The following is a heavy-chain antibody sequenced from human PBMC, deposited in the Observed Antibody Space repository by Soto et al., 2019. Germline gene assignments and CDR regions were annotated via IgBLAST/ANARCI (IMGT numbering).Heavy chain of an antibody. J-gene: IGHJ6*03. CDR3: ARASFYKGYYYYMDV. CDR2: IYSGGST. V-gene: IGHV3-66*01. CDR1: GFTVSSNY. Sequence: GGSLRLSCAASGFTVSSNYMSWVRQAPGKGLEWVSVIYSGGSTYYADSVKGGFTISRDNSKNTLYLQMNSLRAEDTAVYYCARASFYKGYYYYMDVWGKGTTVTVSS. D-gene: IGHD1-1*01.